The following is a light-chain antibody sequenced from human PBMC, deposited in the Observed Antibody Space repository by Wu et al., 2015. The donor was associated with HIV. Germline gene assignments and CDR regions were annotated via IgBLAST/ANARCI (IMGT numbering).Light chain of an antibody. J-gene: IGKJ1*01. V-gene: IGKV1-5*03. CDR3: QQSYSTLWT. Sequence: DIQMTQSPSTLSASVGDRVTITCRASQSVSSWLAWYQQKPGEVPKLLIYKASDLASGVPSRFSGSGSGTEFTLTISSLQPDDFATYYCQQSYSTLWTFGQGTKVEIK. CDR1: QSVSSW. CDR2: KAS.